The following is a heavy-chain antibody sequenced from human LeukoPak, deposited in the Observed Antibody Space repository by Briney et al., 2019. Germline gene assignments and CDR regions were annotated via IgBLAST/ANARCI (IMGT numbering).Heavy chain of an antibody. D-gene: IGHD3-10*01. Sequence: AGGSLRLSCTTSGFTFGDYTMNWFRQAPGKGPEWVGLVRSKAYGEATEYAASVKGRFTISRDDSKSIAYLQMNSLKTEDTAVYCCIRGRFQYSSGSFEFWGQGALVTVSS. CDR1: GFTFGDYT. CDR2: VRSKAYGEAT. CDR3: IRGRFQYSSGSFEF. J-gene: IGHJ4*02. V-gene: IGHV3-49*03.